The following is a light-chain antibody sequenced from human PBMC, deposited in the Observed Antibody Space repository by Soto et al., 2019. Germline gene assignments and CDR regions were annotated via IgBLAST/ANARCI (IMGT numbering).Light chain of an antibody. CDR1: QSVNNW. CDR3: QHRVNSIT. CDR2: DTP. V-gene: IGKV3-11*01. J-gene: IGKJ5*01. Sequence: EIVLTQSPATLSLSPGERATLSCRASQSVNNWLVWYQQKPGQAPRLLIYDTPFRATGIPARFSGSGSGTDFTLTISSLEPEDSAVYYCQHRVNSITFGQGTRLEIK.